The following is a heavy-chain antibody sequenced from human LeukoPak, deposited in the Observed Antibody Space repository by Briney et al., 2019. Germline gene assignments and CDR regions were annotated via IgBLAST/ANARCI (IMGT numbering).Heavy chain of an antibody. V-gene: IGHV3-13*01. CDR2: IGPPGDT. CDR1: GFTLSTYD. Sequence: PGGSLRLSCAASGFTLSTYDMHWVRQVPGKGLECVSHIGPPGDTHYADSVKGRFTISREDAKNSLYLQMNNLRVGDTAVYYCARAPTRWHNYFDPWGQGTPVTVSS. CDR3: ARAPTRWHNYFDP. D-gene: IGHD1-14*01. J-gene: IGHJ5*02.